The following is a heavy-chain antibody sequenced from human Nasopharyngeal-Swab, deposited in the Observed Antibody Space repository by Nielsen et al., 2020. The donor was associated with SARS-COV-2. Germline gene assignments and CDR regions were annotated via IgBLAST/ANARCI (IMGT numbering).Heavy chain of an antibody. V-gene: IGHV3-73*01. CDR2: IGDNEHNYAT. Sequence: GESLKISCAASGFIFSASAIHWVRQASGKGLEWVGRIGDNEHNYATTYGASVQGRFTISRDDSKNTAFLQMDGLKTEDTALYYCTTDFYFDYWGQGALVTVSS. CDR3: TTDFYFDY. CDR1: GFIFSASA. J-gene: IGHJ4*02.